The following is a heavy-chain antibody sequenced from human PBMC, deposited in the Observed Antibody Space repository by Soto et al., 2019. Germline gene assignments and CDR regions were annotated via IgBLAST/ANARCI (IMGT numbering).Heavy chain of an antibody. D-gene: IGHD3-16*01. CDR1: GGTFSSYA. Sequence: QVQLVQSGAEVKKPGSSVKVSCKASGGTFSSYAISWVRQAPGQGLEWMGGIIPIFGTANYAEKFQGRVTITADESTHKAYTELTSVRSEGTAMYDYESRMGVTGGYEHYHGVDVWGQGTLVTVAS. CDR2: IIPIFGTA. CDR3: ESRMGVTGGYEHYHGVDV. V-gene: IGHV1-69*12. J-gene: IGHJ4*02.